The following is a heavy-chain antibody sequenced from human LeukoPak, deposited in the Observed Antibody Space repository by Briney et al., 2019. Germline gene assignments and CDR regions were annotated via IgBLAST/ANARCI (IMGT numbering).Heavy chain of an antibody. CDR2: IKQDGSET. J-gene: IGHJ4*02. CDR3: ARQRGSGCLDY. D-gene: IGHD6-19*01. V-gene: IGHV3-7*01. Sequence: GGSLRLSCAASRFTLSNYWMSWVREAPGKGLDWVANIKQDGSETYYVDPVKGRFTISRDNAKNSLSLQMNSLRAEDTAVYYCARQRGSGCLDYWGQGTLVTVSS. CDR1: RFTLSNYW.